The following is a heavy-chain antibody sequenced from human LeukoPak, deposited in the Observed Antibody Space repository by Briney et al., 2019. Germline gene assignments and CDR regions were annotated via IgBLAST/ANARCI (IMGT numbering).Heavy chain of an antibody. CDR2: IKSDVSKT. J-gene: IGHJ4*02. CDR3: TAIRPDY. D-gene: IGHD2-21*02. CDR1: GYSFSTDW. Sequence: GESRRLSCAASGYSFSTDWMHWVRQAPGKGLVWVARIKSDVSKTDYAASVKGRFTISRDDANNILYLQMNSLRVDDTAVYYCTAIRPDYWGQGTVVTVSS. V-gene: IGHV3-74*01.